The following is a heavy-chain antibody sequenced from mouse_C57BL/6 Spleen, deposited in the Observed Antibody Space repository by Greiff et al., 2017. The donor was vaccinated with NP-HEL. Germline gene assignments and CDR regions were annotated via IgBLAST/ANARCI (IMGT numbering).Heavy chain of an antibody. V-gene: IGHV8-8*01. J-gene: IGHJ2*01. CDR1: GFSLSTFGMG. CDR2: IWWDDDT. Sequence: VKLMESGPGILQPSQTPSLTCSFSGFSLSTFGMGVGWIRQPSGKGLEWLAPIWWDDDTYYNPALTRRLTISKDTSKHQVFLKIANVDTADTVTYYCARMNGDGGYDYKDYFAYWGQGTTLTVSS. D-gene: IGHD2-4*01. CDR3: ARMNGDGGYDYKDYFAY.